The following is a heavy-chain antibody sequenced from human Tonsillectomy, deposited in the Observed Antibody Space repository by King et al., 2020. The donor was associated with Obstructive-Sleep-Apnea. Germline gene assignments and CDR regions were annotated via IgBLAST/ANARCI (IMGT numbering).Heavy chain of an antibody. V-gene: IGHV4-30-4*01. J-gene: IGHJ4*02. CDR2: IYYRGST. D-gene: IGHD3-22*01. Sequence: QLQESGPGLVKPSQTLSLTCTVSGGSISSGDYYWSWIRQPPGKGLEWIGYIYYRGSTYYNPSLKSRVTISVDTSKNHFSLKMSSVTAAATAVYYCATQYYYDSSGYSFDYWGQGTLVTVSS. CDR3: ATQYYYDSSGYSFDY. CDR1: GGSISSGDYY.